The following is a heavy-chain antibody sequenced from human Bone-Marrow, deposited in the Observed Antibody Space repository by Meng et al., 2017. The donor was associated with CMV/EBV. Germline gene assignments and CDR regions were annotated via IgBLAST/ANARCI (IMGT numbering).Heavy chain of an antibody. J-gene: IGHJ4*02. V-gene: IGHV3-49*04. CDR3: TRDDGYCSGGSCYSDESYY. Sequence: GESLKISCTASGFTFGDYAMSWVRQAPGKGLEWVGFIRSKAYGGTTEYAASVKGRFTISRDDSKSIAYLQMNSLKTEDTAVYYCTRDDGYCSGGSCYSDESYYWVQGTLVTVSS. CDR2: IRSKAYGGTT. CDR1: GFTFGDYA. D-gene: IGHD2-15*01.